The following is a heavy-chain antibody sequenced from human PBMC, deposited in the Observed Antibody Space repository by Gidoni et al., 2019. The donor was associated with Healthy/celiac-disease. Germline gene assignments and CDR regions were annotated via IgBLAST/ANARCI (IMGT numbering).Heavy chain of an antibody. D-gene: IGHD6-6*01. Sequence: QVQLVQSGAEVKKPGASVKVSCKASGYTFTSYDINWVRQATGQGLAWMGWMNPNSGNTGYAQKFQGRVTMTRNTSISTAYMELSSLRSEDTAVYYCARKTHYSSSSYVGYWGQGTLVTVSS. V-gene: IGHV1-8*01. J-gene: IGHJ4*02. CDR2: MNPNSGNT. CDR3: ARKTHYSSSSYVGY. CDR1: GYTFTSYD.